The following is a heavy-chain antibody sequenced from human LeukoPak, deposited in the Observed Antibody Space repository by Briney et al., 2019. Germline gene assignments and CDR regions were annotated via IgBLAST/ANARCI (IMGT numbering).Heavy chain of an antibody. D-gene: IGHD3-10*01. V-gene: IGHV3-66*01. CDR3: ARESSGSGNWYFDL. CDR2: IYSGGAT. Sequence: GGSLRLSCAASGFTVSNNYMRWVRQAPGKGLEWVSLIYSGGATFYADAVKGRFTISRDGSKNTLYLQMNSLRAEDTAVYYCARESSGSGNWYFDLWGRGTLVTVSS. CDR1: GFTVSNNY. J-gene: IGHJ2*01.